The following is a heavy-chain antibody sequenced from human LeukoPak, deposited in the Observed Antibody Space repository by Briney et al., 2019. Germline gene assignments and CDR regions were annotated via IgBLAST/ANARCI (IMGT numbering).Heavy chain of an antibody. Sequence: SETLSLTCTVSGGSISSYYWSWIRQPPGKGLEWIGYIYYSGSTNYNPSLKGRVTISVDTSKNQFSLKLSSVTAADTAVYYCARLKQQLVLGAFDIWGQGTMVTVSS. D-gene: IGHD6-13*01. V-gene: IGHV4-59*01. CDR2: IYYSGST. CDR1: GGSISSYY. CDR3: ARLKQQLVLGAFDI. J-gene: IGHJ3*02.